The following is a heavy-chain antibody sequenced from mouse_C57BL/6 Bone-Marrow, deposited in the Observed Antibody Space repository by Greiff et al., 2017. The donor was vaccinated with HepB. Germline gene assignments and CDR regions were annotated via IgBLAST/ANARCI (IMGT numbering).Heavy chain of an antibody. CDR1: GYTFTSYW. V-gene: IGHV1-50*01. D-gene: IGHD2-4*01. CDR3: ARGLIDY. CDR2: IDPSDSYT. J-gene: IGHJ2*01. Sequence: VQLQQPGAELVKPGASVKLSCKASGYTFTSYWMQWVKQRPGQGLEWIGEIDPSDSYTNYNQKFKGKATLTVDTSSSTAYMQLSSLTSEDSAVYYCARGLIDYWGQGTTLTVSS.